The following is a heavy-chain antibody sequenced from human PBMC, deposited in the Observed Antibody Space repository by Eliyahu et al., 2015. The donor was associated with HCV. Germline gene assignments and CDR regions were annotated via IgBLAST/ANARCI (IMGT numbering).Heavy chain of an antibody. CDR3: ARGFVAGSHRPDY. CDR2: IHAGNGDT. D-gene: IGHD3-16*02. Sequence: QVQFVQSGAEVKEPGASVRISCKASGYTFTNFAIHWVRQAPGQRLEWMGWIHAGNGDTKYSQKFQGRVTITRDTSATTAYMELSSLTSEDTAVFYCARGFVAGSHRPDYWGQGTLVTVSS. J-gene: IGHJ4*02. CDR1: GYTFTNFA. V-gene: IGHV1-3*01.